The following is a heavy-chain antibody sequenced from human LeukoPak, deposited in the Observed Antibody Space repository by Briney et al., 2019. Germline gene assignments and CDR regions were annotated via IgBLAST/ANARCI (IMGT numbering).Heavy chain of an antibody. CDR1: GYSFTSYW. CDR2: IYPGDSDT. CDR3: ARHSAVGVSWYVPAYY. Sequence: GESLKIAYKGAGYSFTSYWIGWGRQMPGEGLERRGIIYPGDSDTRSGPSFQGQVTISADKSISTSYLQWSSLKASDIAMYYCARHSAVGVSWYVPAYYWGQGTLVTVSS. D-gene: IGHD6-13*01. J-gene: IGHJ4*02. V-gene: IGHV5-51*01.